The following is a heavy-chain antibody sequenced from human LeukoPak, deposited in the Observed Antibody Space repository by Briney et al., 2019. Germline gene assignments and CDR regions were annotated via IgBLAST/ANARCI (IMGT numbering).Heavy chain of an antibody. CDR1: GGSISSYY. CDR2: IYYSGST. D-gene: IGHD7-27*01. J-gene: IGHJ4*02. Sequence: SETLSLTCTVSGGSISSYYWSWIRQPPGKGLEWIGYIYYSGSTNYNPSLKSRVTISVDTSKNQFSLKLSSVTAADTAVYYCATSFNWGYHFDYWGQGTLVTVSS. CDR3: ATSFNWGYHFDY. V-gene: IGHV4-59*01.